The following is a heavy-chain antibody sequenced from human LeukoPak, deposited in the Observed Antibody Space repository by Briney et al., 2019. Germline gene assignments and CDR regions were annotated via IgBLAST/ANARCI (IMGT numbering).Heavy chain of an antibody. D-gene: IGHD2-15*01. CDR2: IHPSGGI. V-gene: IGHV4-4*02. CDR1: GGSLTTSNW. J-gene: IGHJ4*02. Sequence: SGTLSLTCTVSGGSLTTSNWWSWVRQPPGKGLEWIGEIHPSGGINYSPSLRSRATLSMDKSKNQFSLKLSSVTAADTAVYYCAREGCSGGSCYSSVGDYVDYWGQGTLVTVSS. CDR3: AREGCSGGSCYSSVGDYVDY.